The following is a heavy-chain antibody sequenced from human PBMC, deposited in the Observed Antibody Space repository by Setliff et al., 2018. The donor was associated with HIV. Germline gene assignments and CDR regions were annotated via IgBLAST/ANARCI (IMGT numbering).Heavy chain of an antibody. Sequence: SVKVSCKSSSFTFSSSALQWVRQARGQRLEWIGWIVVGSSKTKYAERFQERVTLTLDMSTTTTYMELRGLRSEDTAIYYCAASPTSCSGGSCYNHWGQGTLVTVSS. CDR2: IVVGSSKT. V-gene: IGHV1-58*01. J-gene: IGHJ5*02. CDR3: AASPTSCSGGSCYNH. D-gene: IGHD2-15*01. CDR1: SFTFSSSA.